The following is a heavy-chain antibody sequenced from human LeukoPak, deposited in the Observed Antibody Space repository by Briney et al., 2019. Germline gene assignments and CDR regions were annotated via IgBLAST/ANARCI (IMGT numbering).Heavy chain of an antibody. CDR1: GLTFSSFA. Sequence: PGGSLRLSCAASGLTFSSFAMTWVRQAPGKGLEWVSGISGSGSTTYYADSVKGRSTISRDNSKNTLYLQMNSLRVEDTAIYYCAKGGRWDYYDSSHWGQGTMVTVSS. D-gene: IGHD3-22*01. CDR3: AKGGRWDYYDSSH. J-gene: IGHJ3*01. CDR2: ISGSGSTT. V-gene: IGHV3-23*01.